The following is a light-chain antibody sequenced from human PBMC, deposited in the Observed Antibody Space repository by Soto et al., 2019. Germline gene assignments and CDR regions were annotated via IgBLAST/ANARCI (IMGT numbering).Light chain of an antibody. CDR3: SSYASSSTLV. CDR2: EVS. J-gene: IGLJ2*01. CDR1: SSDIGSYHY. Sequence: QSALTQPASVSGSPGQSIAIACTGTSSDIGSYHYVSWYQHHPGKAPKLIIYEVSNRPSWVSDRFSGSKSVNTASLTISGLQAEDEADYYCSSYASSSTLVFGRGTKHTVL. V-gene: IGLV2-14*01.